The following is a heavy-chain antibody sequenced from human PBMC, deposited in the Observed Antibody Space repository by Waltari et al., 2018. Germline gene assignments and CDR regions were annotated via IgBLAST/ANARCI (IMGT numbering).Heavy chain of an antibody. J-gene: IGHJ4*02. D-gene: IGHD3-22*01. CDR1: GGTFSSYA. V-gene: IGHV1-69*14. CDR3: ASTRDYYDSSGYYHYDY. Sequence: QVQLVQSGAEVKKPGSSVKVSCKASGGTFSSYAISWVRQAPGQGLEWMGGIIPIFGTANYAQKFQGRVTFTADKSTSTAYMELSSLRSEDTAVYYCASTRDYYDSSGYYHYDYWGQGTLVTVSS. CDR2: IIPIFGTA.